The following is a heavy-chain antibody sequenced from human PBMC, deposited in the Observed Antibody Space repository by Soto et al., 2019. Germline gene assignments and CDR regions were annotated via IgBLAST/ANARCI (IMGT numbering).Heavy chain of an antibody. Sequence: ASVKVSCKASGYTFTSYSMHWVRQAPGQGLEWMGIINPSSGRTSYAQNFQGRVTMTSETSTSIVYMEMSSLKSVDTAVYYCARDHNFGFILFAMDVWGQGTTVTVSS. CDR1: GYTFTSYS. D-gene: IGHD3-3*01. V-gene: IGHV1-46*01. CDR3: ARDHNFGFILFAMDV. J-gene: IGHJ6*02. CDR2: INPSSGRT.